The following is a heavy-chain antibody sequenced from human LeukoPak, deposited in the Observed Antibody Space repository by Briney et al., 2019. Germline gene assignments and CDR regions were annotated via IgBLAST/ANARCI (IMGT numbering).Heavy chain of an antibody. CDR2: ISSSGSTI. V-gene: IGHV3-48*03. CDR1: GFTFSSYE. Sequence: GGSLRLSCAASGFTFSSYEMNWVRQAPGKGLEWVSYISSSGSTIYYADSVKGRFTISRDNAKNSLYLQMNSLRAEDTAVYYCAREGNYYGSGSYYMGFDYWGQGTLVTVSS. J-gene: IGHJ4*02. CDR3: AREGNYYGSGSYYMGFDY. D-gene: IGHD3-10*01.